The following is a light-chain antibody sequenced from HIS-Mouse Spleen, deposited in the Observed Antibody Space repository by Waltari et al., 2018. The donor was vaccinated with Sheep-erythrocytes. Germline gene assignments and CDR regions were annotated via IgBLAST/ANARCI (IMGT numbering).Light chain of an antibody. V-gene: IGKV2-28*01. CDR1: QGISSA. CDR3: MQALQTMYT. J-gene: IGKJ2*01. CDR2: LGS. Sequence: TQSPSSLSASVGDRVTITCRASQGISSALAWYQQKPGQSPQLLIYLGSNRASGVPDRFSGSGSGTDFTLKISRVEAEDVGVYYCMQALQTMYTFGQGNELEIK.